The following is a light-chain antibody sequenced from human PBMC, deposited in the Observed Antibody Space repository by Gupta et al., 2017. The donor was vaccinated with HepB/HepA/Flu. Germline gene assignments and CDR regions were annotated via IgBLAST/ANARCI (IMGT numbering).Light chain of an antibody. Sequence: ELVLTQSPATLSLSPGERATLSCRASQSVSSYLAWYQQKPGQAPRLLIYDASNRATGSPARFSGSGSGTDFTLTISSLEPEDFAVYYCQQRSNWPPVITFGQGTRLEIK. V-gene: IGKV3-11*01. CDR2: DAS. CDR3: QQRSNWPPVIT. J-gene: IGKJ5*01. CDR1: QSVSSY.